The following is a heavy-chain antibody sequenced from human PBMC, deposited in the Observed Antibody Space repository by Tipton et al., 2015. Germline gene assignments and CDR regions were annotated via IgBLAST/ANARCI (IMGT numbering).Heavy chain of an antibody. CDR3: ARLFYSTSWYWFDP. V-gene: IGHV4-61*01. D-gene: IGHD6-13*01. CDR1: GYSISSGYY. Sequence: GLVKPSETLSLTCDVSGYSISSGYYWSWIRQPPGKELEWIGYIYYSGSTNYNPSLKSRVTISVDTSKNQFSLKLSSVTAADTAVYYCARLFYSTSWYWFDPWGQGTLVTVSS. J-gene: IGHJ5*02. CDR2: IYYSGST.